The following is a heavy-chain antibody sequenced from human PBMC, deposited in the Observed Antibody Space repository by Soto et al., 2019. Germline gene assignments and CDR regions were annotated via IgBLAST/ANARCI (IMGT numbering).Heavy chain of an antibody. V-gene: IGHV5-51*01. CDR2: IYLGDSDT. J-gene: IGHJ4*02. CDR1: GYSFTSYW. D-gene: IGHD4-17*01. CDR3: ARRVRYGDYAYYFDY. Sequence: GESLKISCKGSGYSFTSYWIGWVRQMPGKGLEWMGIIYLGDSDTRYSPSFEGQVTISADKSIGTTYLQWSSLKASDTAMYFCARRVRYGDYAYYFDYWGQGTLVTVSS.